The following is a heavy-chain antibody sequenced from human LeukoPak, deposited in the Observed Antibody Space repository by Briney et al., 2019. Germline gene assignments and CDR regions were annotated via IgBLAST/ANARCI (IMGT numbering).Heavy chain of an antibody. Sequence: PSETLSLTCTVSGASVSSASYWTWIRQPPGKGLEWIGYIYYSGNTNYNPSLKSRVTMSVDTSKNQFSLKLSSVTAADTAVYYCARDIVGVTRAFGYWGQGTLATVSS. D-gene: IGHD1-26*01. CDR1: GASVSSASY. J-gene: IGHJ4*02. V-gene: IGHV4-61*01. CDR2: IYYSGNT. CDR3: ARDIVGVTRAFGY.